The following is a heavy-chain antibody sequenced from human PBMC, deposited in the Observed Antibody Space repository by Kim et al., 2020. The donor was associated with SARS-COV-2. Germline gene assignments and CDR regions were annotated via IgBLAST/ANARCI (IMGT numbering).Heavy chain of an antibody. CDR3: ARRRIAMAAGWFDP. J-gene: IGHJ5*02. D-gene: IGHD6-19*01. V-gene: IGHV4-59*08. CDR2: IYYSGST. CDR1: GGSISSYY. Sequence: SETLSLTCTVSGGSISSYYWSWIRQPPGKGLEWIGYIYYSGSTNYNPSLKSRVTISVDTSKNQYSLKLSSVTVADTAVYYCARRRIAMAAGWFDPLCQG.